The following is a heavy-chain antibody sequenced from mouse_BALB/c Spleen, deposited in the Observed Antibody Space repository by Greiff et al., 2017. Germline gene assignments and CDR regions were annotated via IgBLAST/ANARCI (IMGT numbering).Heavy chain of an antibody. J-gene: IGHJ1*01. CDR2: IYPGDGDT. V-gene: IGHV1-80*01. D-gene: IGHD1-2*01. Sequence: VQLQQSGAELVRPGSSVKISCKASGYAFSSYWMNWVKQRPGQGLEWIGQIYPGDGDTNYNGKFKGKATLTADKSSSTAYMQLSSLTSEDTAVYYCARSLRLRYFDVWGAGTTVTVSS. CDR1: GYAFSSYW. CDR3: ARSLRLRYFDV.